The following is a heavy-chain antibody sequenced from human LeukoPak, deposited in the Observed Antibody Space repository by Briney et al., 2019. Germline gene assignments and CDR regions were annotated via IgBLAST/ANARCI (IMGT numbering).Heavy chain of an antibody. V-gene: IGHV5-10-1*01. CDR3: ARQGGATPGY. D-gene: IGHD1-26*01. Sequence: GESLKISCQASGYSLTAYWINWVRQMPGKGLEWMGRIDPRDSYTNYSPSFEGHVTISADRSTNTAYLQWSSLKASDTAMYYCARQGGATPGYWGQGTLVTVSS. CDR2: IDPRDSYT. J-gene: IGHJ4*02. CDR1: GYSLTAYW.